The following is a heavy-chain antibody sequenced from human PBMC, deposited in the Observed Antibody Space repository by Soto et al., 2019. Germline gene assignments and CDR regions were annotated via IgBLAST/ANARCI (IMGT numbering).Heavy chain of an antibody. CDR3: ARDRVYYYGSGRADYYYYGMDV. J-gene: IGHJ6*02. Sequence: PSETLSLTCTVSGGSISSYYWSWIRQPAGKGLEWIGRIYTSGSTNYNPSLKSRVTMSVDTSKNQFSLKLSSVTAADTAVYYCARDRVYYYGSGRADYYYYGMDVWGQGTTVTV. D-gene: IGHD3-10*01. CDR2: IYTSGST. V-gene: IGHV4-4*07. CDR1: GGSISSYY.